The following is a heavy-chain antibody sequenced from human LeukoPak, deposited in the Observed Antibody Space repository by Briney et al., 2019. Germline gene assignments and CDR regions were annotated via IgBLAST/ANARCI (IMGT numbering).Heavy chain of an antibody. D-gene: IGHD6-6*01. J-gene: IGHJ4*02. Sequence: GGSLRLSCAASGFTVSSNYVSWVRQAPGKGLEWVSVIYSGGSTYYADSVKGRFTISRDNSKNTLYLQMNSLRAEDTAVYYCARVAFRSSSYISGIEYWGQGTLVTVSS. CDR3: ARVAFRSSSYISGIEY. V-gene: IGHV3-53*01. CDR1: GFTVSSNY. CDR2: IYSGGST.